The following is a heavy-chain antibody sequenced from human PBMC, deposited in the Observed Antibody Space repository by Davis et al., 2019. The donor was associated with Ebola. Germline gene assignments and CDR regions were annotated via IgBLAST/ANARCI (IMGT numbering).Heavy chain of an antibody. Sequence: ASVKVSCKASGYTFSGYYMHWVRQAPGQGLEWMGWINHATGATSHAQKLQGWGTITRDTSVTPVYLELIMLKSDDAAVYYCVKGTLGGRNWFFDHWGRGTLVTVSS. CDR1: GYTFSGYY. CDR3: VKGTLGGRNWFFDH. V-gene: IGHV1-2*04. J-gene: IGHJ2*01. D-gene: IGHD1-26*01. CDR2: INHATGAT.